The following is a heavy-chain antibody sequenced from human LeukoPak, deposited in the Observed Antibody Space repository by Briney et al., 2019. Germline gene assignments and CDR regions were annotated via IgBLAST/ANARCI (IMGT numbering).Heavy chain of an antibody. CDR2: IIPIFGTA. CDR1: GGTFSSYA. J-gene: IGHJ4*02. Sequence: ASVKVSCKASGGTFSSYAISWVRQAPGQGLEWMGRIIPIFGTANYAQKVQGRVTITTDESTSTAYMELSSLRSEDTAVYYCARGVARVTTYFDYWGQGTLVTVSS. CDR3: ARGVARVTTYFDY. D-gene: IGHD4-17*01. V-gene: IGHV1-69*05.